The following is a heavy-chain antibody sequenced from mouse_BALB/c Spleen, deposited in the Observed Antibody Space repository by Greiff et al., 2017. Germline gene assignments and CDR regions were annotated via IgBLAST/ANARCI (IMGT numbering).Heavy chain of an antibody. V-gene: IGHV5-17*02. Sequence: EVMLVESGGGLVQPGGSRKLSCAASGFTFSSFGMHWVRQAPEKGLEWVAYISSGSSTIYYADTVKGRFTISRDNPKNTLFLQMTSLRSEDTAMYYCARGGYGDYWGQGTTLTVSS. D-gene: IGHD3-1*01. CDR3: ARGGYGDY. CDR1: GFTFSSFG. J-gene: IGHJ2*01. CDR2: ISSGSSTI.